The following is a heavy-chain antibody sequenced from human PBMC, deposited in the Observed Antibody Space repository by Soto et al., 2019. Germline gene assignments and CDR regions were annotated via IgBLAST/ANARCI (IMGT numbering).Heavy chain of an antibody. CDR2: IIPIFGTA. D-gene: IGHD6-6*01. Sequence: QVQLVQSGAEVKKPGSSVKVSCKASGGTFSSYAISWVRQAPGQGLEWMGGIIPIFGTANYAQKFQGRVTITADESTSTAYMELSSMRSEDTAVYYCARGTGYSSSSNPGAFDYWGQGTLVTVSS. J-gene: IGHJ4*02. V-gene: IGHV1-69*12. CDR1: GGTFSSYA. CDR3: ARGTGYSSSSNPGAFDY.